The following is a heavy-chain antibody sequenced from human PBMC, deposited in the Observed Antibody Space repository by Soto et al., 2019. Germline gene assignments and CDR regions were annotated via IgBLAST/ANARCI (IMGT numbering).Heavy chain of an antibody. J-gene: IGHJ4*02. CDR2: IYYSGST. Sequence: SETLSLTCTVSGGSISSYYWSWIRQPPGKGLEWIGYIYYSGSTNYNPSLKSRVTISVYTSKNQFSLKLSSVTAADTAVYYCARVWTDPLYSGSYRYFDYWGQGTLVTVSS. CDR1: GGSISSYY. CDR3: ARVWTDPLYSGSYRYFDY. V-gene: IGHV4-59*01. D-gene: IGHD1-26*01.